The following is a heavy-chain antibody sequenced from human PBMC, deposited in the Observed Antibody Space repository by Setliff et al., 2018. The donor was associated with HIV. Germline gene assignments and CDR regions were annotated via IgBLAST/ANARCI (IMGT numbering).Heavy chain of an antibody. CDR3: ASSRPPDDYSYYFDY. J-gene: IGHJ4*02. CDR1: GFTFSTSW. V-gene: IGHV3-7*03. Sequence: PGGSLRLSCAASGFTFSTSWMTWVRQAPGQGLEWVANIKGDGSAEYYVDSAKGRFTISRDNAKNSLYLQMNSLRAEDTAIYYCASSRPPDDYSYYFDYWGQGTLVTVSS. CDR2: IKGDGSAE. D-gene: IGHD4-17*01.